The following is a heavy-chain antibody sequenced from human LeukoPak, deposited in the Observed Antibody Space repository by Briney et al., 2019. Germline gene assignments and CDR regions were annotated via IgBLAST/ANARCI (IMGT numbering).Heavy chain of an antibody. J-gene: IGHJ4*02. CDR1: GGSFSGYY. V-gene: IGHV4-34*01. CDR3: ARDWDY. CDR2: INHSGST. Sequence: PSETLSLTCAVYGGSFSGYYWSWIRQPPGKGLEWIGEINHSGSTNYNPSLKSRVTISVDTSKNQFSLKVSSVTAADTAVYYCARDWDYWGQGTLVTVSS.